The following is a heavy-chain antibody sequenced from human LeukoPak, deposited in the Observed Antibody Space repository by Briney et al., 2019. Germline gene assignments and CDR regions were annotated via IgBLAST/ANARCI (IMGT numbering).Heavy chain of an antibody. V-gene: IGHV3-53*01. J-gene: IGHJ6*02. Sequence: GGSLRLSCAASGFTFSTYGVSWVRQAPGKGLEWVSVIYSGGSTYYADSVKGRFTISRDNSKNTLYLQMNSLRAEDTAVYYCARDDVRYFDWLSGYYYYGMDVWGQGTTVTVSS. CDR2: IYSGGST. D-gene: IGHD3-9*01. CDR3: ARDDVRYFDWLSGYYYYGMDV. CDR1: GFTFSTYG.